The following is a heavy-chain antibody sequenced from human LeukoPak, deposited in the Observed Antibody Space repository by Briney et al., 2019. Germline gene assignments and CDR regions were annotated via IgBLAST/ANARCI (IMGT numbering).Heavy chain of an antibody. CDR1: GFTFSQYW. V-gene: IGHV3-74*01. CDR2: IDPDGSST. J-gene: IGHJ4*02. D-gene: IGHD4-11*01. CDR3: AREDYSNYAPYFDY. Sequence: GGPLRLSCEASGFTFSQYWMHWVRQAPGKGLVWVSRIDPDGSSTNYADSVKGRFTISRDNAKNTLYLQLNSLRAEDTAVYYCAREDYSNYAPYFDYWGQGTLVTVSS.